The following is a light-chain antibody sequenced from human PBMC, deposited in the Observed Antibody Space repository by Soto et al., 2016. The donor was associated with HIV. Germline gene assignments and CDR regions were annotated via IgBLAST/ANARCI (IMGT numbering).Light chain of an antibody. Sequence: DVVLTQSPLSLPVTPGQSASISCRSSQSLVRSDGNTYLNWLQQRPGQSPRRLIYKVSNRDPGVPDRFSGSGSDTDFTLKISRVEAEDVGTYYCMQGTQFGGGTRVDIK. CDR3: MQGTQ. V-gene: IGKV2-30*02. CDR1: QSLVRSDGNTY. CDR2: KVS. J-gene: IGKJ4*02.